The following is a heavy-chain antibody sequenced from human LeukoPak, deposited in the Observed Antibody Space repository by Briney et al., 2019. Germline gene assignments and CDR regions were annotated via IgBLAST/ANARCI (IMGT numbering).Heavy chain of an antibody. J-gene: IGHJ3*02. CDR1: GGPISSGDYY. CDR3: ARARVDTAMADAFDI. Sequence: SETLSLTCTVSGGPISSGDYYWSWIRQPPGKGLEWIGYIYYSGSTYYNPSLKSRVTISVDTSKNQFSLKLSSVTAADTAVYYCARARVDTAMADAFDIWGQGTMVTVSS. D-gene: IGHD5-18*01. CDR2: IYYSGST. V-gene: IGHV4-30-4*01.